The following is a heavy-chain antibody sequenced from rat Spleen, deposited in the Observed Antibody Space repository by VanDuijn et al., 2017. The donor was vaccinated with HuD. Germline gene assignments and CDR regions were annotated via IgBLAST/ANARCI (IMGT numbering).Heavy chain of an antibody. CDR1: GFTFSNYD. V-gene: IGHV5-25*01. CDR3: VRSGFDY. D-gene: IGHD4-3*01. J-gene: IGHJ2*01. Sequence: EVQLVESGGGQVQPGRSLKLSCVASGFTFSNYDMAWVRQAPTKGLEGVASISPSGGSTYYRDSVKGRFTVSRDNAKSTLYLQMDSLRSEDTATYYCVRSGFDYWGQGVMVTVSS. CDR2: ISPSGGST.